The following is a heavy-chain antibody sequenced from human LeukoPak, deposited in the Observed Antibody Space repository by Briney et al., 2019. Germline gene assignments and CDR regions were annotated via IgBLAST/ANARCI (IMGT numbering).Heavy chain of an antibody. J-gene: IGHJ4*02. V-gene: IGHV3-23*01. Sequence: GGSLRLSCAASGFTFSTYTMYWVRHPPGKRLEWVSIIGSSGGGIHYADSVKGRLTISRDNSKNALYLQMNSLRVEDTAVYYCAIDPNWGTHSWGQGVLVTVSS. CDR3: AIDPNWGTHS. D-gene: IGHD7-27*01. CDR1: GFTFSTYT. CDR2: IGSSGGGI.